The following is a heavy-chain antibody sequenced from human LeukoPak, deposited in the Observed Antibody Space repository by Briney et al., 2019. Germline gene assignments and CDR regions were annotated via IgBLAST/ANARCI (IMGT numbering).Heavy chain of an antibody. V-gene: IGHV4-4*07. D-gene: IGHD3-22*01. J-gene: IGHJ2*01. Sequence: KSSETLSLTCTVSGGSISGYYWTWIRQPADKRLEWLGRMYTSGDTYYNPALRSRLTLSLDTAKNQISLEVKSVTAADTAVYFCARLVSYYDRSGPSDRYFDLWGRGTLVAVSS. CDR2: MYTSGDT. CDR3: ARLVSYYDRSGPSDRYFDL. CDR1: GGSISGYY.